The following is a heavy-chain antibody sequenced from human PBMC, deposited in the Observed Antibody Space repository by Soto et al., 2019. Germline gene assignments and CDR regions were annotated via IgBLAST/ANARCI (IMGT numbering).Heavy chain of an antibody. CDR1: GFSVDRNP. CDR2: IQSGGTT. J-gene: IGHJ4*02. Sequence: EVQVVETGGSLIQPGGSLRLSCVVSGFSVDRNPMNWVRQAAGKGLEWVSIIQSGGTTYYADSVKGRFTISRDISKNTLYLKLDDLGADNTAVYYCGRSKRKHCGGHAYLGPFALWGQGTRVTVSS. D-gene: IGHD2-21*01. CDR3: GRSKRKHCGGHAYLGPFAL. V-gene: IGHV3-53*02.